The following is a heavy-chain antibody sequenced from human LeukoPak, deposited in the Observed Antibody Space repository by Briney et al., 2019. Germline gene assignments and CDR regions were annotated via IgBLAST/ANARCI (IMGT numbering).Heavy chain of an antibody. J-gene: IGHJ6*02. CDR3: TRDASGDTNSGPRMDV. D-gene: IGHD1-26*01. CDR1: AFTVRTYW. V-gene: IGHV3-7*05. Sequence: PAGPLRLSCTDSAFTVRTYWRICVRQAPVKRLKWVAMIKPDGSEKYYVDSVKGLFTISRDNAKNSLYLQMSSLRAEDTAVYYCTRDASGDTNSGPRMDVWGQGTTVTVSS. CDR2: IKPDGSEK.